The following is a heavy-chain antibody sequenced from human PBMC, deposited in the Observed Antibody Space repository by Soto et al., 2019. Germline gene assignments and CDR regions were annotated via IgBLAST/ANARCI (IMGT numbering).Heavy chain of an antibody. J-gene: IGHJ3*02. CDR2: ISGSGGST. CDR1: GFTFSSYA. Sequence: GGSLRLSCAASGFTFSSYAMSWVRQAPGKGLEWVSAISGSGGSTYYADSVKGRFTISRDNSKNTLYLQMNSLRAEDTAVYYCEKDNIGDGSGSYYDAFDIWGQGTMVTVSS. CDR3: EKDNIGDGSGSYYDAFDI. D-gene: IGHD3-10*01. V-gene: IGHV3-23*01.